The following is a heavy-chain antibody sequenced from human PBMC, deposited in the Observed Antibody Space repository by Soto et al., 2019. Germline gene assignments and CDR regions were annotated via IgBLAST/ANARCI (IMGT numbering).Heavy chain of an antibody. CDR2: ISGNGDNT. CDR3: AKGDAYGGNSSVFDY. Sequence: EVQLLESGGGLVQPGGSLRLSCAASGFSFSSYAITWVRQAPGKGLEWVSAISGNGDNTYYADSVKGRFSISRDNSKNTLYLQMNSLRAEDTAIYYCAKGDAYGGNSSVFDYWGQGTLVAVSS. J-gene: IGHJ4*02. D-gene: IGHD2-21*01. V-gene: IGHV3-23*01. CDR1: GFSFSSYA.